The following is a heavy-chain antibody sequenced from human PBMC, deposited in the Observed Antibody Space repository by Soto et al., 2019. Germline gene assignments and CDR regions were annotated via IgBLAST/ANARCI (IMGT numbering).Heavy chain of an antibody. D-gene: IGHD3-22*01. J-gene: IGHJ4*02. CDR2: IVVVSGNT. CDR3: AADYYNTNGYYYDY. V-gene: IGHV1-58*01. CDR1: GFTFISSA. Sequence: SVKVSCNASGFTFISSAVQWVRQALGQRLEWIGWIVVVSGNTNYAQKFQERVTITRDMSTSTAYMELSSLRSDDTAVYYCAADYYNTNGYYYDYWGQGTLVTVSS.